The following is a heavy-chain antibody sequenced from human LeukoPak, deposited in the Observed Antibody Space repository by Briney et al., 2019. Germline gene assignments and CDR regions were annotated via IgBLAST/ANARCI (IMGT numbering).Heavy chain of an antibody. V-gene: IGHV3-21*01. Sequence: GGSLRLSCAASGFTFSSYSMNWVRQAPGKGLEWVSSISSSSSYIYYADSVKGRFTISRDNAKNSLYLQMNSLRAEDTAVYYCARAQQLEGEGFDYGGQGTLVTVSS. J-gene: IGHJ4*02. CDR3: ARAQQLEGEGFDY. CDR1: GFTFSSYS. CDR2: ISSSSSYI. D-gene: IGHD6-13*01.